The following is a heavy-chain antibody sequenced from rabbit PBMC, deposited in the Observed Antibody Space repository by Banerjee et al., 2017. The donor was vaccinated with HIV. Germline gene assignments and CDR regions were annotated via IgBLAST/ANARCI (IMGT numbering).Heavy chain of an antibody. CDR3: ARDLYLSIAYNGYAFNL. Sequence: QQQLEESGGGLVKPGGTLTLTCKASGIDFSSNYYMCWVRQAPGKGLELIACIYTSSGSIWYASWAKGRFTISKTSSTVDLKMTSLTAADTATYFCARDLYLSIAYNGYAFNLWGPGTLVTVS. J-gene: IGHJ4*01. V-gene: IGHV1S43*01. CDR1: GIDFSSNYY. CDR2: IYTSSGSI. D-gene: IGHD6-1*01.